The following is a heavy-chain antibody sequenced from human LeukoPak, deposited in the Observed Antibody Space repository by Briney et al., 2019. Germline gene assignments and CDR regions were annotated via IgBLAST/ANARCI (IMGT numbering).Heavy chain of an antibody. D-gene: IGHD3-22*01. CDR1: GYTFTGYY. CDR2: INPNSGGT. CDR3: ARLAYDQPHGWFDP. Sequence: ASVKVSCKASGYTFTGYYMHWVRQAPGQGLEWMGWINPNSGGTNYAQKFQGRVTMTRDTSISTAYMELSRLRFDDTAVYYCARLAYDQPHGWFDPWGQGTLVTVSS. V-gene: IGHV1-2*02. J-gene: IGHJ5*02.